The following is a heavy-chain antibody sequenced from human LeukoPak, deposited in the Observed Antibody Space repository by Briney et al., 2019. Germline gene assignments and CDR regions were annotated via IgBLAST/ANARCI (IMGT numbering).Heavy chain of an antibody. J-gene: IGHJ5*02. D-gene: IGHD3-22*01. V-gene: IGHV3-7*01. CDR3: ARDRGDDTSTFYPNWFDP. CDR1: GLTFSSYW. CDR2: IKQDGSEK. Sequence: PGGSLRLSCAASGLTFSSYWMSWVRQAPGKGLEWVANIKQDGSEKYYVDSVKGRFTISRDNAKNSLYLQMNSLTAEDTAVHYCARDRGDDTSTFYPNWFDPWGQGTLVTVSS.